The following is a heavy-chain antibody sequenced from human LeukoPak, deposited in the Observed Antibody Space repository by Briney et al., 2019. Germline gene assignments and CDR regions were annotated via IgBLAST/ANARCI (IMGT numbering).Heavy chain of an antibody. CDR3: ARIVVLEAATGY. Sequence: GGSLRLSCEASGFTFSDAWMYWVRQAPGKGLEWVGRIRSKADGGTADYAAPVKGRLTISRDDSKNTVYLHVNSLKTEDTAVYYCARIVVLEAATGYWGQGTLVTVSS. V-gene: IGHV3-15*01. CDR2: IRSKADGGTA. CDR1: GFTFSDAW. D-gene: IGHD2-15*01. J-gene: IGHJ4*02.